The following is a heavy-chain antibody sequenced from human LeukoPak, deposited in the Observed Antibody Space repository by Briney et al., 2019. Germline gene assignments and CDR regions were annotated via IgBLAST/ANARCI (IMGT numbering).Heavy chain of an antibody. V-gene: IGHV4-34*01. Sequence: SETLSLTCAVYGGSFSGYYWSWIRQPPGKGLEWIGEINHSGSTNYNPSLKSRVTMSVDTSKNQFSLKLSSVTAADTAVYYCARGDIVVVPAGNYYYGMDVWGKGTTVTVSS. CDR3: ARGDIVVVPAGNYYYGMDV. CDR2: INHSGST. D-gene: IGHD2-2*01. J-gene: IGHJ6*04. CDR1: GGSFSGYY.